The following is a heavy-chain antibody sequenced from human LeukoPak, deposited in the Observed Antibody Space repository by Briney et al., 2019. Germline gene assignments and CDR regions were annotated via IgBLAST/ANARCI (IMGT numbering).Heavy chain of an antibody. D-gene: IGHD2-15*01. J-gene: IGHJ4*02. CDR2: ISDSGGST. CDR3: AKGGSRGSFDY. Sequence: GGSLRLSCAASGFTFSSYVMRWVRQAPGKGLEWVSSISDSGGSTYYADSAKGRFTISRDTSKNTLYLQMSSLRAEDTALYYCAKGGSRGSFDYWGQGTLVTVSS. V-gene: IGHV3-23*01. CDR1: GFTFSSYV.